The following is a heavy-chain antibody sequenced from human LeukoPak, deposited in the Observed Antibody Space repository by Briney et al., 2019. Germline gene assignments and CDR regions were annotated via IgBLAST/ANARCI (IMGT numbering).Heavy chain of an antibody. V-gene: IGHV1-24*01. D-gene: IGHD6-6*01. CDR2: FDPEDGET. CDR3: ATDGIAARPDKLNWFDP. Sequence: GASVKVSCKVSGYTLTELSMHWVRQAPGKGLEWMGGFDPEDGETIYAQKFQGRITMTEDTSTDTAYMELSSLRSEDTAVYYCATDGIAARPDKLNWFDPWGQGTLVTVSS. CDR1: GYTLTELS. J-gene: IGHJ5*02.